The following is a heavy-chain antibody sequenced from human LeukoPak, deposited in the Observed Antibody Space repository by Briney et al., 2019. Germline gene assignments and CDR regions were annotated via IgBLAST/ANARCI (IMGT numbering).Heavy chain of an antibody. D-gene: IGHD6-13*01. V-gene: IGHV3-7*01. CDR2: IKQDGSEK. CDR1: GFTFSSYW. J-gene: IGHJ6*03. Sequence: GGSLRLSCAASGFTFSSYWMSWVRQAPGKGLEWVANIKQDGSEKYYVDSVKGRFTISRDNAKNSLYLQMNSLRAEDTAVYYCARDRQSSSWFYYYYYYYMDVWGKGTTVTVSS. CDR3: ARDRQSSSWFYYYYYYYMDV.